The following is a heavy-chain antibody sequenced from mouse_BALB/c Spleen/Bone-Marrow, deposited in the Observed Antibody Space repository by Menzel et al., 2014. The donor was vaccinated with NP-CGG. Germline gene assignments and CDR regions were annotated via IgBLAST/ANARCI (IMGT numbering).Heavy chain of an antibody. CDR3: GRGLYGNSGY. D-gene: IGHD2-1*01. Sequence: VQLQQSGAELVKPGASVKLSCKASGYTFTSYWMHWVKQRPGQGLEWIGEIDPSDSYTNYNQKFKGKATLTVDKSSSTAYMQLSSLTAEDSAVYYCGRGLYGNSGYWGQGTTLTVSS. CDR1: GYTFTSYW. CDR2: IDPSDSYT. J-gene: IGHJ2*01. V-gene: IGHV1-69*02.